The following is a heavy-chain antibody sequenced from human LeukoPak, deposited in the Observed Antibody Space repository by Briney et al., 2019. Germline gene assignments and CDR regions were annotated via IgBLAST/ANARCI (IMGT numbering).Heavy chain of an antibody. CDR1: GGSFSSYY. Sequence: SETLSLTCAVYGGSFSSYYWSWIRQPPGKGLEWIGEINHSGSTNYNPSLKSRVTISVDTSKNQFSLKLSSVTAADTAVYYCASLNYYDSSGYYVSDYWGQGTLVTVSS. J-gene: IGHJ4*02. D-gene: IGHD3-22*01. CDR2: INHSGST. V-gene: IGHV4-34*01. CDR3: ASLNYYDSSGYYVSDY.